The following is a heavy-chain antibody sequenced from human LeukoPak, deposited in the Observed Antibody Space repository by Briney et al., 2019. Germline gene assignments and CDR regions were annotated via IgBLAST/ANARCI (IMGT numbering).Heavy chain of an antibody. Sequence: GGPLRLSCAASGFIVSNKYMSWLREATGRGLEWVSIIYTGGSTYYADSVKGRFTISRDNSKNTLYLQMNSLRVEDTAGYYCARGGIQLWLPMADWGQGTLVTVSS. CDR1: GFIVSNKY. J-gene: IGHJ4*02. CDR3: ARGGIQLWLPMAD. D-gene: IGHD5-18*01. V-gene: IGHV3-53*01. CDR2: IYTGGST.